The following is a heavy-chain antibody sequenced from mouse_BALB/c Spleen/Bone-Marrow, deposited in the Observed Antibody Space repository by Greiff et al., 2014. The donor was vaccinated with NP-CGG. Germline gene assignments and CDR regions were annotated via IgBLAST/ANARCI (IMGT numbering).Heavy chain of an antibody. CDR2: INPFNGGT. CDR1: GYSFTGYY. V-gene: IGHV1-34*01. Sequence: VQLQQSGPELVKPGASMKISCKASGYSFTGYYMHWMKQSHGKNLEWIGLINPFNGGTDYNQKFKGKATLTVDKSSGTAYMELLSLTSEYSAVYYCARRGVQYGYDGGDFDDWGQGTTLTVSS. CDR3: ARRGVQYGYDGGDFDD. D-gene: IGHD2-2*01. J-gene: IGHJ2*01.